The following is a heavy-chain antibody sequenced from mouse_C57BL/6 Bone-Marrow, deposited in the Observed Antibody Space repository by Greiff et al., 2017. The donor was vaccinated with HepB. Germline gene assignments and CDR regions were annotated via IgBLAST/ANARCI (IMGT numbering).Heavy chain of an antibody. V-gene: IGHV1-19*01. D-gene: IGHD4-1*02. CDR2: INPYNGGT. Sequence: VQLQQSGPVLVKPGASVKMSCKASGYTFTDYYMNWVKQSHGKSLEWIGVINPYNGGTSYNQKFKGKATLTVDKSSSTAYMELNSLTSEDSAVYYCARWGSNWDGYAMDYWGQGTSVTVSS. J-gene: IGHJ4*01. CDR3: ARWGSNWDGYAMDY. CDR1: GYTFTDYY.